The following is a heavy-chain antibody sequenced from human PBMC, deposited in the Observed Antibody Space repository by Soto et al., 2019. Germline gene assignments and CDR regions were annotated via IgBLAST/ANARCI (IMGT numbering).Heavy chain of an antibody. V-gene: IGHV3-21*01. CDR3: ARAPRGGGINWFDP. J-gene: IGHJ5*02. D-gene: IGHD3-16*01. CDR1: GFTFSSYS. CDR2: ISSSSSYI. Sequence: KPGGSLRLSCAASGFTFSSYSMNWVRQAPGKGLEWVSSISSSSSYIYYADSVKGRFTISRDNAKNSLYLQMNSLRAEDTAVYYCARAPRGGGINWFDPWGQGTLVTVSS.